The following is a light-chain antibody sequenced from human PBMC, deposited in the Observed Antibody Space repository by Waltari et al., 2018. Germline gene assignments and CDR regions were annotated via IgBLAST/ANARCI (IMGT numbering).Light chain of an antibody. CDR1: QSVSNN. J-gene: IGKJ1*01. V-gene: IGKV3-15*01. CDR3: QQYSNWPQWT. CDR2: DAS. Sequence: EVVMTQSPVTLSVSPGERATLSCRASQSVSNNLAWYQHKPGQPPSLVMYDASTRASGLPARFSGTGSGREFTLTINSLQSEDVAIYYCQQYSNWPQWTFGQGTTVEIK.